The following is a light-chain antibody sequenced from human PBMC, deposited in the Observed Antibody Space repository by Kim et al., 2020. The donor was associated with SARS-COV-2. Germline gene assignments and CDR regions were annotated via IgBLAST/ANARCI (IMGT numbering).Light chain of an antibody. CDR2: ATS. V-gene: IGKV1-6*01. Sequence: AIQMTQSPSSLSASVGDRVTITCRASQGIRNDLGWYQQKPGRAPNLLIYATSTLQSGVPSRFSGSGSGTDFTLTISSLQPEDVATYYWLQDYDYPLTFSGGTKEEIK. CDR1: QGIRND. J-gene: IGKJ4*01. CDR3: LQDYDYPLT.